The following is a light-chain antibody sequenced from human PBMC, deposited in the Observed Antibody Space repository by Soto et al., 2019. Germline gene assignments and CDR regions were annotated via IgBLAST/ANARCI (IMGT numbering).Light chain of an antibody. CDR2: DAS. V-gene: IGKV3-15*01. Sequence: EIVMTQSPATLSVSPGERATLSCRASQSVSSNLAWFQQKPGQAPRLLIYDASTRATGIPARISGSGSATEFTLTINSLQSEDFSVYYCQQYNNWPPDFTFGQGTKLEIK. J-gene: IGKJ2*01. CDR1: QSVSSN. CDR3: QQYNNWPPDFT.